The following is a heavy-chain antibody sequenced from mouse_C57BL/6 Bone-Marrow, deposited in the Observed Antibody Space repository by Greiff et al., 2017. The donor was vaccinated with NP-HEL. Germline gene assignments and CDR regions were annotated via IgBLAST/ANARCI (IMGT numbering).Heavy chain of an antibody. D-gene: IGHD1-1*01. CDR3: ARPGYYGSSYYAMDY. V-gene: IGHV5-17*01. CDR2: ISSGSSTI. J-gene: IGHJ4*01. CDR1: GFTFSDYG. Sequence: EVHLVESGGGLVKPGGSLKLSCAASGFTFSDYGMHWVRQAPEKGLEWVAYISSGSSTIYYADTVKGRFTISRVNAKNTLFLQMTSLRSEDTAMYYCARPGYYGSSYYAMDYWGQGTSVTVSS.